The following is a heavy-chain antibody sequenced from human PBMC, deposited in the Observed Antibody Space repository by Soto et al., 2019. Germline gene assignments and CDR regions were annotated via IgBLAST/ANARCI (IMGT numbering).Heavy chain of an antibody. Sequence: EVQLVESGGGLVQPGGSLRLSCAASGFTLSDHYMDWVRQAPGKGLEWLGRTRNKANNYITEYATSVKGRFTISRDDSKISVYLQLNSLKSEDTAVYYCGRWTSGSPDCWGQGTLVTVSS. D-gene: IGHD1-26*01. V-gene: IGHV3-72*01. CDR3: GRWTSGSPDC. J-gene: IGHJ4*02. CDR2: TRNKANNYIT. CDR1: GFTLSDHY.